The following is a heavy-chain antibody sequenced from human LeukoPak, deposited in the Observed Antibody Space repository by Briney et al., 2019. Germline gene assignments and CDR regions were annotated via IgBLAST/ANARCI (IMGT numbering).Heavy chain of an antibody. CDR3: ARGHGDYLYYFDY. Sequence: SVKVSCKASGGTFSSYAIIWVRQAPGQGLEWMGGIIPIFGTANYAQKFQGRVTITADESTSTAYMELSSLRSEDTAVYYRARGHGDYLYYFDYWGQGTLVTVSS. J-gene: IGHJ4*02. D-gene: IGHD4-17*01. CDR1: GGTFSSYA. V-gene: IGHV1-69*13. CDR2: IIPIFGTA.